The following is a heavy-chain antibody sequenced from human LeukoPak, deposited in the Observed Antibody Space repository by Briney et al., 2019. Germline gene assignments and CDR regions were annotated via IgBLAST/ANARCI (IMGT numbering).Heavy chain of an antibody. D-gene: IGHD2-2*01. Sequence: GESLKISCKGSGYSFTSYWIGWVRQMPGKGLEWMGIIYPGDSDTRYSPSFQGQVTISADKSISTAYLQWGSLKASDTATYYCARPALYCSSTVCPPYMDVWGKGTTVTVSS. CDR1: GYSFTSYW. J-gene: IGHJ6*03. CDR2: IYPGDSDT. CDR3: ARPALYCSSTVCPPYMDV. V-gene: IGHV5-51*01.